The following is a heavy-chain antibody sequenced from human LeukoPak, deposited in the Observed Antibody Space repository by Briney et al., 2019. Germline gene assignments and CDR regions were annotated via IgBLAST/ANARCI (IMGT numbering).Heavy chain of an antibody. CDR3: VTHRCTGGSCYLDY. CDR2: IWYDGSNK. Sequence: GGSLRLSCAASGFTFRNYGMNWVRQAPGKGLGWMAIIWYDGSNKYYVDSVKGRFTISRDNSKNTLYLQMNSLRAEDTAVYYCVTHRCTGGSCYLDYWGQGTLVTVSS. CDR1: GFTFRNYG. J-gene: IGHJ4*02. D-gene: IGHD2-15*01. V-gene: IGHV3-33*01.